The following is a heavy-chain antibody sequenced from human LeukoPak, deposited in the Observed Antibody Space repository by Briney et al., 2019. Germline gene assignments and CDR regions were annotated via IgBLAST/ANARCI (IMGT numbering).Heavy chain of an antibody. CDR2: IYPGDSDT. J-gene: IGHJ4*02. V-gene: IGHV5-51*01. D-gene: IGHD1-26*01. CDR1: GYRFTSYW. CDR3: AGNLKSGRVDY. Sequence: GESLKIPCKGSGYRFTSYWIGGVRQMPGKGLEWRGIIYPGDSDTRYSASFQGQVTISPDKSLSTAYPECSSLKAADTAVLFWAGNLKSGRVDYWGPGTLVTVSS.